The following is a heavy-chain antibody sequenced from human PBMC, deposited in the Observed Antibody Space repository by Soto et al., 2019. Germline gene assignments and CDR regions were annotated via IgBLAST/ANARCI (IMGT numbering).Heavy chain of an antibody. V-gene: IGHV4-4*07. CDR3: ARSFGSWHDS. CDR1: GGSISRYY. Sequence: KPSETLSLTCTLSGGSISRYYWTWIRQPAGQGLEWIGRMSTTGMTKYNPSLKSRVDMSIETSKNQFSLELTSVTAADTAVYYCARSFGSWHDSWGQGTLVTV. D-gene: IGHD6-13*01. J-gene: IGHJ4*02. CDR2: MSTTGMT.